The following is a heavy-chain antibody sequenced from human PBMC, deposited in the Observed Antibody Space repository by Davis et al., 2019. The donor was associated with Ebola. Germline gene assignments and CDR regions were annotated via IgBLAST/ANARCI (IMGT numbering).Heavy chain of an antibody. CDR2: ISSSGSTI. CDR3: ARDQYSSSWYATYYYYGMDV. V-gene: IGHV3-48*01. J-gene: IGHJ6*02. Sequence: GESLKISCAASGFTFSNAWMNWVRQAPGKGLEWVSYISSSGSTIYYADSVKGRFTISRDNSKNTLYLQMNSLRAEDTAVYYCARDQYSSSWYATYYYYGMDVWGQGTTVTVSS. D-gene: IGHD6-13*01. CDR1: GFTFSNAW.